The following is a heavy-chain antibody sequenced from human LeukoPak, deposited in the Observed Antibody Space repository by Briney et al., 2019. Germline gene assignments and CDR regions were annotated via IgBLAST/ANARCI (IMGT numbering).Heavy chain of an antibody. V-gene: IGHV5-51*01. D-gene: IGHD6-6*01. Sequence: GESLKISCKGSGYRFTDYWIAWVRQMPGKGLEWMGIIYPGDSDSRYSPSFQGQVTFSADKSITTAYLQWSSLKASDTAMYYCARHADSSSSYYFDFWGQGTLVTVSS. J-gene: IGHJ4*02. CDR3: ARHADSSSSYYFDF. CDR1: GYRFTDYW. CDR2: IYPGDSDS.